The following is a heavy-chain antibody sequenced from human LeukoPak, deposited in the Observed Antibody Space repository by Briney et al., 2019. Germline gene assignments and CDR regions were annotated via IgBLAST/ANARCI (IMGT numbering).Heavy chain of an antibody. CDR2: ISWNSGSI. J-gene: IGHJ4*02. CDR1: RFAFDDYA. CDR3: AKEKDYDILTGYYYPRYFDY. D-gene: IGHD3-9*01. V-gene: IGHV3-9*01. Sequence: PGRSLRLSCAASRFAFDDYAMHWVRQAPGKGLEWVSGISWNSGSIGYADSVKGRFTISRDNAKNSLYLQMNSLRAEDTALYYCAKEKDYDILTGYYYPRYFDYWGQGTLVTVSS.